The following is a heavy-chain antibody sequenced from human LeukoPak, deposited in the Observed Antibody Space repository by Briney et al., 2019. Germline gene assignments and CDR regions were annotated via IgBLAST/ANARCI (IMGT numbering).Heavy chain of an antibody. J-gene: IGHJ4*01. CDR1: GGSISSYY. CDR2: IYYSGST. D-gene: IGHD3-10*01. V-gene: IGHV4-59*01. CDR3: ARVGYPGSGSYQDY. Sequence: PSETLSLTCTVSGGSISSYYWSWIRQPPGKGLEWIGYIYYSGSTNYNPSLKSRVTLPVPPSTTQFSLKMSSVTAADTAVYYCARVGYPGSGSYQDYWGHGTLVTVSS.